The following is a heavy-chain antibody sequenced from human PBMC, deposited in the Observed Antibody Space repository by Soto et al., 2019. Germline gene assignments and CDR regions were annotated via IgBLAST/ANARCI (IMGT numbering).Heavy chain of an antibody. CDR2: INHSGST. J-gene: IGHJ4*02. V-gene: IGHV4-34*01. CDR1: GGSFSGYY. CDR3: ARHAWIMIGYSSGWALDY. Sequence: SETLSLTCAVYGGSFSGYYWSWIRQPPGKGLEWIGEINHSGSTNYNPSLKSRVTISVDTSKNQFSLKLSSVTAADTAVYYCARHAWIMIGYSSGWALDYWGQGTLVTVSS. D-gene: IGHD6-19*01.